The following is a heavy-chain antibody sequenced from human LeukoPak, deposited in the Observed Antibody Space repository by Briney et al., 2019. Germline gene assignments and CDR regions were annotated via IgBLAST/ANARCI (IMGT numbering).Heavy chain of an antibody. CDR2: IIPILGIA. Sequence: ASVKVSCKASGGTFSSYAISWVRQAPGQGIEWMGRIIPILGIANYAQKFQGRVTITADKSTSTAYMELSSLRSEDTAVYYCASTVYSLGGDAGCLPIINFDYWGQGTLVTVSS. CDR3: ASTVYSLGGDAGCLPIINFDY. J-gene: IGHJ4*02. V-gene: IGHV1-69*04. CDR1: GGTFSSYA. D-gene: IGHD2-21*01.